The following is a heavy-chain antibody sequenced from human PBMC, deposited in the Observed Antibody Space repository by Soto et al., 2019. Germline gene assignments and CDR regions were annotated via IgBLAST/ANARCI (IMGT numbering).Heavy chain of an antibody. CDR1: GYTFSTSG. Sequence: QAQLEQSGAEVKKPGASVKVSCKSSGYTFSTSGISWVRQAPGQGLEWMGWISTYNGDANYAQRFQGRVTMTTDTYTSTTCMELRSLRSDDTAVYYCAREGPRPYYYYGMDVWGQGTTVTVSS. CDR3: AREGPRPYYYYGMDV. V-gene: IGHV1-18*01. J-gene: IGHJ6*02. D-gene: IGHD6-6*01. CDR2: ISTYNGDA.